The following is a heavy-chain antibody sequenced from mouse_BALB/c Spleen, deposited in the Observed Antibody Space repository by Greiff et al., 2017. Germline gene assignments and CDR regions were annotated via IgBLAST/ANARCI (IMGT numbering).Heavy chain of an antibody. V-gene: IGHV1-77*01. D-gene: IGHD2-10*01. CDR2: IYPGSGST. Sequence: VQLQQSGPELVKPGASVKMSCKASGYTFTDYFISWVKQRTGQGLEWIGEIYPGSGSTYYNEKFKGKATLTADKSSNTAYMQLSSLTSEDSAVYCCTSSYYGITNWIAYWGQGTLVTVSA. CDR3: TSSYYGITNWIAY. CDR1: GYTFTDYF. J-gene: IGHJ3*01.